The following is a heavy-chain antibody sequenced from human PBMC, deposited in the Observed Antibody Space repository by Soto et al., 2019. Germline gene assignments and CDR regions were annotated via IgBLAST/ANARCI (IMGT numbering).Heavy chain of an antibody. V-gene: IGHV5-51*01. J-gene: IGHJ1*01. D-gene: IGHD2-21*01. CDR2: IYPGDSDT. CDR3: ARHLQAGGDGHNYGFPH. CDR1: GYSFTSYW. Sequence: PGESLKISCKGSGYSFTSYWIGWVRQMPGKGLEWMGIIYPGDSDTRYSPSFQGQVTISADKSISTAYLQWSSLKASDTAMYYCARHLQAGGDGHNYGFPHWGQGTLVTVSS.